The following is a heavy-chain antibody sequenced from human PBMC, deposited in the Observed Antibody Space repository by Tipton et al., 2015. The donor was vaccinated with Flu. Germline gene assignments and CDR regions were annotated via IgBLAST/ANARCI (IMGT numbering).Heavy chain of an antibody. CDR2: INHSGST. D-gene: IGHD3-3*02. V-gene: IGHV4-34*01. CDR3: ARGSLLGAPYYYYGMDV. Sequence: TLSLTCAVYGGSFSGYYWSWIRQPPGKGLEWIGEINHSGSTNYNPSLKSRVTISVDTSKNQFSLKLSSVTAADTAVYYCARGSLLGAPYYYYGMDVWGQGTTVTVSS. CDR1: GGSFSGYY. J-gene: IGHJ6*02.